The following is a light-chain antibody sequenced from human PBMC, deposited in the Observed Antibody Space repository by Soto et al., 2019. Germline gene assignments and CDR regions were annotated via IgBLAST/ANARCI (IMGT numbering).Light chain of an antibody. CDR3: QAWDSSAYV. CDR1: TLGDKY. V-gene: IGLV3-1*01. Sequence: SSELTQPPSVSVSPGQTASITCSGATLGDKYACWYQQKPGQSPVLVIYQDSKRPSGIPERFSGSNSGNTATLTISGTQAMDEADYYCQAWDSSAYVFGTGTKVTVL. CDR2: QDS. J-gene: IGLJ1*01.